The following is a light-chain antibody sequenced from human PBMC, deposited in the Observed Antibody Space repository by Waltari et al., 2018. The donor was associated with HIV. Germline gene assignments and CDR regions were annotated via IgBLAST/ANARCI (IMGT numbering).Light chain of an antibody. CDR1: QSVNSN. J-gene: IGKJ2*02. V-gene: IGKV3-15*01. CDR3: QHYNNWPPWT. Sequence: EIVMTQSPATLSVSPGDRVTLSCRASQSVNSNLAWYQQKPGQAPRLLIYGASTRATGIPARFSGSGSGTEFTLTISSLQSEDFAVYYCQHYNNWPPWTFGQGTQLEIK. CDR2: GAS.